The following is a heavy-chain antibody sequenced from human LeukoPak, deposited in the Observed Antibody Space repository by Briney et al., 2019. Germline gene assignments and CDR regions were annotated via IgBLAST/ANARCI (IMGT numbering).Heavy chain of an antibody. CDR2: INPSGGST. CDR1: GYTFTSYY. CDR3: ARDLEIVVVTAIPGY. Sequence: ASVTVSCKASGYTFTSYYMHWVRQAHGQGLERMGIINPSGGSTSYAQKFQGRVTMTRNTSTSTVYMELSSLRSEDTAVYYCARDLEIVVVTAIPGYWGQGTLVTVSS. J-gene: IGHJ4*02. D-gene: IGHD2-21*02. V-gene: IGHV1-46*01.